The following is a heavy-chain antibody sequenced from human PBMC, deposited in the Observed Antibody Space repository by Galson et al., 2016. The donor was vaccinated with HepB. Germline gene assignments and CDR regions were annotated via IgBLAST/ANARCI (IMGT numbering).Heavy chain of an antibody. J-gene: IGHJ5*02. D-gene: IGHD3-10*01. CDR2: IHYSGSS. Sequence: TLSLTCTVSGGSISSGGYYWSWIRQHPGKGLEFIGYIHYSGSSYYNPSLKSRISMSVDTSKNQFSLRLSSVTAADTAVYYCARGWFGEFSRNNWFNPWGQGTLVTVSS. V-gene: IGHV4-31*03. CDR3: ARGWFGEFSRNNWFNP. CDR1: GGSISSGGYY.